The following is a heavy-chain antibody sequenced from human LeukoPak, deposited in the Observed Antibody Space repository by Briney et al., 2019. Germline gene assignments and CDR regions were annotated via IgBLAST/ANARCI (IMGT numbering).Heavy chain of an antibody. V-gene: IGHV3-48*03. D-gene: IGHD3-22*01. CDR1: GFTFSSYE. CDR2: ISSSGSSI. CDR3: ARGKAYYYDSSATIFDY. J-gene: IGHJ4*02. Sequence: PGRCLRLSCAASGFTFSSYEMNWVRQAPGKGLEWVSYISSSGSSIYYADSVKGRFTTSRDNAKNSLYLQMNSLRAEDTAVYYCARGKAYYYDSSATIFDYWGKGTLVTVS.